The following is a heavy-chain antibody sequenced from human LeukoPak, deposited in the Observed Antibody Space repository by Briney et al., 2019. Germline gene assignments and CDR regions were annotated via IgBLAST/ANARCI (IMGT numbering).Heavy chain of an antibody. CDR3: ARGLITMVRGVINLDAFDI. CDR1: GFTVSSNY. V-gene: IGHV3-66*01. D-gene: IGHD3-10*01. J-gene: IGHJ3*02. CDR2: IYSDGST. Sequence: GGSLRLSCAASGFTVSSNYMNWVRQAPGKGLEWVSVIYSDGSTYYADSVKGRFTISRDNSKNTLYLQMNSLRAEDTAVYYCARGLITMVRGVINLDAFDIWGQGTMVTVSS.